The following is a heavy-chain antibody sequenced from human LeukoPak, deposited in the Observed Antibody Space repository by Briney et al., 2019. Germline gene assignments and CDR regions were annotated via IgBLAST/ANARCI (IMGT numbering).Heavy chain of an antibody. CDR3: ARDSLLRGSGWDYWYFDL. CDR2: MHYSGST. Sequence: SETLSLTCTVSGCSVSNGNYYWSWIRQPPGKGLEWIGNMHYSGSTNYNPSLKSRVTISVDTSMNQFSLLLTSATAADTAVYYCARDSLLRGSGWDYWYFDLWGRGTLVTVSS. V-gene: IGHV4-61*01. D-gene: IGHD6-25*01. CDR1: GCSVSNGNYY. J-gene: IGHJ2*01.